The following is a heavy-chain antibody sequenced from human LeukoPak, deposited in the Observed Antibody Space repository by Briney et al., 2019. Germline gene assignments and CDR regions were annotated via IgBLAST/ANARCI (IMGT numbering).Heavy chain of an antibody. J-gene: IGHJ4*02. CDR3: AKDGGGGSGSYYPVL. CDR1: GFTFSSYS. Sequence: GGSLRLSCAASGFTFSSYSMNWVRQAPGKGLEWVSSISSSSSYIYYADSVKGRFTISRDNSKNTLYLQMNSLRAEDTAVYYCAKDGGGGSGSYYPVLWGQGTLVTVSS. D-gene: IGHD3-10*01. V-gene: IGHV3-21*01. CDR2: ISSSSSYI.